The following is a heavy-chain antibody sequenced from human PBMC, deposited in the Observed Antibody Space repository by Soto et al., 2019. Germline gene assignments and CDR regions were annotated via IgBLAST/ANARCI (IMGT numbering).Heavy chain of an antibody. D-gene: IGHD1-1*01. CDR2: INPNSGGT. Sequence: ASVKVSRKASAYTFSDYYLHCVRQAPGQGLEWMGWINPNSGGTKYAPKFQGGVTMTRDTSITTAYMELSRLRSGDTAVYYCAREPATAKPEGALFWGPGTLVTVS. V-gene: IGHV1-2*02. CDR1: AYTFSDYY. CDR3: AREPATAKPEGALF. J-gene: IGHJ4*02.